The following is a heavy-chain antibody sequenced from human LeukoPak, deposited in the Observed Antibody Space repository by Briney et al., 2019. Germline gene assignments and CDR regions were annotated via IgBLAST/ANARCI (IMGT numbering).Heavy chain of an antibody. CDR1: GFSLSSFG. J-gene: IGHJ4*02. CDR3: AKPHTPYCSGGTCYLFDY. V-gene: IGHV3-23*01. CDR2: VSGGGGIT. D-gene: IGHD2-15*01. Sequence: PGGSLRLSSAASGFSLSSFGISWVRQAPGKGLGWVSTVSGGGGITYYADSVKGRLTISRDNSNNTLYLQMNNLRAEDTAVYSCAKPHTPYCSGGTCYLFDYWGQGTLVTVSS.